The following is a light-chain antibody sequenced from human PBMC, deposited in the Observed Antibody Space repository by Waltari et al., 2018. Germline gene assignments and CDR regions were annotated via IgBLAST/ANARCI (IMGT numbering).Light chain of an antibody. J-gene: IGKJ2*01. CDR3: MEGKHLPRA. Sequence: DPVMTQTPLSLSVTPGQPASISCKSSQTLLHRDGKTYLYWYVQNAGQSPRLLMYEVSTRFSGVPDRFSGSGSGTDFTLKISRVEAEDVGVYCCMEGKHLPRAFGQGTKLEIK. V-gene: IGKV2-29*02. CDR2: EVS. CDR1: QTLLHRDGKTY.